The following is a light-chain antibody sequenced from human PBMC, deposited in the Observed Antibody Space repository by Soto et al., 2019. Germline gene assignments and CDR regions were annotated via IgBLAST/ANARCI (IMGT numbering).Light chain of an antibody. CDR3: QQFRSSPPYT. CDR1: LSISTSY. V-gene: IGKV3-20*01. CDR2: GAS. J-gene: IGKJ2*01. Sequence: EIVLTQSPGSLSLSPGERATLSCRASLSISTSYLAWYQQKPGQAPRLLIYGASNRATGIPDRFSGSGSGTDFTLTINRLEPEDFAVYYCQQFRSSPPYTFGQGTNLEI.